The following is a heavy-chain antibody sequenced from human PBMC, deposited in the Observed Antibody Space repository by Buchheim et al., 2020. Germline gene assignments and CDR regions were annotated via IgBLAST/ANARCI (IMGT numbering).Heavy chain of an antibody. CDR1: GFTFSSFM. Sequence: VQLVESGGGLVQPGESLRLSCAASGFTFSSFMMHWVRQVPGKGLAWVSHIDGDVSGTSYADSVKGRFTISRDNAKNTVYLQMNSLRAEDTAVYYCTRAMDVWGQGTT. CDR3: TRAMDV. J-gene: IGHJ6*02. CDR2: IDGDVSGT. V-gene: IGHV3-74*01.